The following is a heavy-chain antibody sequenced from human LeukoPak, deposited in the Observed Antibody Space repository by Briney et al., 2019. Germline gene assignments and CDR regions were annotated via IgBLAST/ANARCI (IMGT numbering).Heavy chain of an antibody. Sequence: GESLKISCKGSGYXFSSYWIGWVRQMPGKGLEWMGIIYPGDSDTKYSPSFQGQVTFSADKSINTAYLQWSSLKASDTAMYYCARQTPGGSGSYYAFHVWGQGTMVTVSS. D-gene: IGHD3-10*01. CDR1: GYXFSSYW. CDR3: ARQTPGGSGSYYAFHV. V-gene: IGHV5-51*01. J-gene: IGHJ3*01. CDR2: IYPGDSDT.